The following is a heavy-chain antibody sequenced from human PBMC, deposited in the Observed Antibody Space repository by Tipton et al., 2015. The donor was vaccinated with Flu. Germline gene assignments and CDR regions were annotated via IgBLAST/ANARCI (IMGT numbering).Heavy chain of an antibody. D-gene: IGHD6-25*01. CDR1: GDSISSASYY. J-gene: IGHJ6*02. V-gene: IGHV4-61*02. CDR2: LHTSGST. Sequence: TLSLTCTVSGDSISSASYYWNWIRQPAGKGLEWIGRLHTSGSTNDHPSLKSRVIISVEKSKNQFSLNLTSVTAADTAVYYCARERLDLDSLYYNGVDVWGQGTTVTVSS. CDR3: ARERLDLDSLYYNGVDV.